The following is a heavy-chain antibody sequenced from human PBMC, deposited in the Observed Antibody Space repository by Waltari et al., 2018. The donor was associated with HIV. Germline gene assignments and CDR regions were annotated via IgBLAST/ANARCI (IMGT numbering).Heavy chain of an antibody. CDR3: ARDPKRRESSSWRIGSVWFDP. V-gene: IGHV4-39*07. Sequence: QLQLQESGPGLVKPSETLSLTCTVSGGSISSSSYYWGWIRQPPGKGLEWIGSIYYSGSTSYNPSLKSRVTISVDTSKNQFSLKLSSVTAADTAVYYCARDPKRRESSSWRIGSVWFDPWGQGTLVTVSS. CDR2: IYYSGST. D-gene: IGHD6-13*01. CDR1: GGSISSSSYY. J-gene: IGHJ5*02.